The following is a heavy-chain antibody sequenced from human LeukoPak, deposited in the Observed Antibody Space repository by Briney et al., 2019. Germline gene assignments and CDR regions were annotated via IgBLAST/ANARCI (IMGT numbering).Heavy chain of an antibody. CDR2: ISAYNGNT. CDR3: ARDRSYYYDSHGYPEHSQH. D-gene: IGHD3-22*01. CDR1: GYIFTKYG. Sequence: ASVKVSCKASGYIFTKYGISWVRQAPGQGLEWMGWISAYNGNTNYAQKHQGRVIMTTDTSTTTAYMELRSLRSDDTAVYYCARDRSYYYDSHGYPEHSQHWGQGTLVTVSS. V-gene: IGHV1-18*01. J-gene: IGHJ1*01.